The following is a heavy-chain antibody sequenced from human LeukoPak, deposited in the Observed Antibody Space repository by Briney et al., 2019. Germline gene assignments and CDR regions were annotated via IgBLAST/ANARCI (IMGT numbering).Heavy chain of an antibody. CDR2: INPNSGGT. V-gene: IGHV1-2*02. CDR1: GYSFTGYY. J-gene: IGHJ4*02. Sequence: ASVKVSCKASGYSFTGYYMHWVRQAPGQGLEWMGWINPNSGGTNYAQKFQGRVTMTRDTSISTAYMELSRLRSDDTAVYYCARPRNYYDSSGYYDYWGQGTLVTVSS. D-gene: IGHD3-22*01. CDR3: ARPRNYYDSSGYYDY.